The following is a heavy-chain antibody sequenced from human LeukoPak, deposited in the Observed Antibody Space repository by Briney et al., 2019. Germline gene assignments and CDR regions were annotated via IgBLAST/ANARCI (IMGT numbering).Heavy chain of an antibody. D-gene: IGHD2-15*01. CDR3: AKNGDRGAYCSGGTCYPYYYYYMDV. CDR2: ISTTGGTT. V-gene: IGHV3-23*01. J-gene: IGHJ6*03. Sequence: GGSLRLSCAASGFTFSSFAMSWVRQAPGKGLEWVSAISTTGGTTYYADSVRGRFTISRDNSRNTLYLQMNSLRAEDTAIYYCAKNGDRGAYCSGGTCYPYYYYYMDVWGKGTTVTISS. CDR1: GFTFSSFA.